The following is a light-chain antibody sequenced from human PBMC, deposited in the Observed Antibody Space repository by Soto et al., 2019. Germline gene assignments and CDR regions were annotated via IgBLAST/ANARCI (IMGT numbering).Light chain of an antibody. Sequence: EIQMTQSPSSLSASVGHTVTITCRASQDVRSDLGWYQHKPGKAPKRMIYAASRLQGGVSSRFSGSGSGTAFNLTPGRLQHDDAANYYRLQHDCILYTFGQGTMLE. V-gene: IGKV1-17*01. CDR2: AAS. J-gene: IGKJ2*01. CDR3: LQHDCILYT. CDR1: QDVRSD.